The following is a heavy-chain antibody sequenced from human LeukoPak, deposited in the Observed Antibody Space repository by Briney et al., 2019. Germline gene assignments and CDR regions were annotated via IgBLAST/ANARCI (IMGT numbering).Heavy chain of an antibody. J-gene: IGHJ4*02. V-gene: IGHV3-66*01. D-gene: IGHD5-18*01. Sequence: PGGSLRLSCAASGFTVSSNYMSWVRQAPGKGLEWVSVFYSGGSTYYADSVKGRFTISRDNSKNTLYLQMNSLRAEDTAVYYCARERGYSYGYDYWGQGTLVTVSS. CDR2: FYSGGST. CDR3: ARERGYSYGYDY. CDR1: GFTVSSNY.